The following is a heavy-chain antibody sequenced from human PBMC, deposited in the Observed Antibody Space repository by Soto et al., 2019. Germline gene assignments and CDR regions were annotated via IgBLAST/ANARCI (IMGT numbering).Heavy chain of an antibody. V-gene: IGHV3-15*01. CDR2: IKSKTDGWTT. CDR3: TTGLTNLGVVIDP. D-gene: IGHD3-3*01. CDR1: GFTFSNAL. Sequence: PGGSLRLSCAASGFTFSNALMSWVRQAPGKGLEWVGRIKSKTDGWTTDYAAPVKGRFTISRKDSNNTLYLQMNSLKTEDTAVYYCTTGLTNLGVVIDPWGQGTLVTVSS. J-gene: IGHJ5*02.